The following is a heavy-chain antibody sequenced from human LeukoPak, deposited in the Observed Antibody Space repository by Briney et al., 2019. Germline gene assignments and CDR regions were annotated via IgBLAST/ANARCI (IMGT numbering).Heavy chain of an antibody. CDR1: GFIFSGSA. CDR3: TYDSSGYDYSYYHGLDV. V-gene: IGHV3-73*01. Sequence: GGSLKLSCAASGFIFSGSAMHWVRQASGKGLEWVGRIRTKASSYATAYAASVKGRFTISRDGSKNTAYLQMNSLKTEDTAVYYCTYDSSGYDYSYYHGLDVWGQGTTVTVSS. CDR2: IRTKASSYAT. J-gene: IGHJ6*02. D-gene: IGHD3-22*01.